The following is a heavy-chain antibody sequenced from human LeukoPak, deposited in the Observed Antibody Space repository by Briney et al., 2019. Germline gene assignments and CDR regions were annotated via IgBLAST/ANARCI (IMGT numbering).Heavy chain of an antibody. CDR2: IYYSGST. Sequence: PSETLSLTCTVSGGSISSGGYFWSWIRQHPGKGLEWIGYIYYSGSTYYSPSLKSRVTISVDTSKPQFSPKLTSVTAADTAVYYCASLSGFYLDWGQGTLVTVSS. CDR3: ASLSGFYLD. CDR1: GGSISSGGYF. V-gene: IGHV4-31*03. J-gene: IGHJ4*02. D-gene: IGHD3-22*01.